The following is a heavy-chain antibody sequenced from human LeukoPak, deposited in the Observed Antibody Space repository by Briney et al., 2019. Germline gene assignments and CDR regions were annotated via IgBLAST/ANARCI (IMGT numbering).Heavy chain of an antibody. V-gene: IGHV1-18*01. D-gene: IGHD6-13*01. CDR3: ARAKGPIAAAGTPRRSVFDY. CDR1: GYTFTSYG. Sequence: ASVKVSCKASGYTFTSYGISWVRQAPGQGLEWMGWISAYNGNTNYAQKLQGRVTMTTDTSTSTAYMELRSLRSDDTAVDYCARAKGPIAAAGTPRRSVFDYRGQGTLVTVSS. CDR2: ISAYNGNT. J-gene: IGHJ4*02.